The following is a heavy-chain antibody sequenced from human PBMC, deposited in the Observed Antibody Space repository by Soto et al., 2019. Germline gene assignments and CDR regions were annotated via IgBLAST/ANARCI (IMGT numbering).Heavy chain of an antibody. V-gene: IGHV3-48*01. Sequence: GGSLRLFCAASGFTLSNYVMNWVRQAPGKGLEWISCIGSSSVTIFHADSVKGRFTISRDSAKNSLYLQMNSLRAEDTALYYCVKGIFDCISTSCHRGFDYWGQGT. CDR2: IGSSSVTI. CDR3: VKGIFDCISTSCHRGFDY. D-gene: IGHD2-2*01. J-gene: IGHJ4*02. CDR1: GFTLSNYV.